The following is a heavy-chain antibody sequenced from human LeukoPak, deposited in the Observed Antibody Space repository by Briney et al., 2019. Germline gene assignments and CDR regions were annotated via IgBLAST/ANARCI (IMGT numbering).Heavy chain of an antibody. Sequence: GGSLRLSCAASGCIFNDYVMSWVRQAPGQGLEWVSTIGRNGDNSLYARSVKGRFTISRDNSKKMLYLQMNNLRAEDTAVYYCAKDRRDYGDYAFDHWGQGTLVSVSS. J-gene: IGHJ4*02. CDR2: IGRNGDNS. CDR3: AKDRRDYGDYAFDH. CDR1: GCIFNDYV. D-gene: IGHD4-17*01. V-gene: IGHV3-23*01.